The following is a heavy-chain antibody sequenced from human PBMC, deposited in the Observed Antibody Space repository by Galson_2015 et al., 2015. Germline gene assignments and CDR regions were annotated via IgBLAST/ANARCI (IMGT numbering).Heavy chain of an antibody. CDR1: GGSISSYY. Sequence: SETLSLTCTVSGGSISSYYWSWIRQPPGKGLEWIGYIYYSGSTDYNPSLKSRVTISVDTSKNQFSLKLSSVTAADTAVYYCARVVVPAAMVQYYYYYMDVWGKGTTVTVSS. CDR3: ARVVVPAAMVQYYYYYMDV. V-gene: IGHV4-59*01. J-gene: IGHJ6*03. CDR2: IYYSGST. D-gene: IGHD2-2*01.